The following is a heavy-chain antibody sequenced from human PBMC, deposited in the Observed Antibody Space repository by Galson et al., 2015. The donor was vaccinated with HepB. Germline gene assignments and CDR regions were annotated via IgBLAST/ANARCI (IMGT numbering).Heavy chain of an antibody. J-gene: IGHJ5*02. CDR1: GFTFSSYA. Sequence: SLRLSCAASGFTFSSYAMSWVRQAPGKGLEWVSAISGSGGSTYYADSVKGRFTISRDNSKNTLYLQMNSLRAEDTAVYYCAAWVWHQLGNWFDPWGQGTLVTVSS. V-gene: IGHV3-23*01. CDR3: AAWVWHQLGNWFDP. CDR2: ISGSGGST. D-gene: IGHD1-1*01.